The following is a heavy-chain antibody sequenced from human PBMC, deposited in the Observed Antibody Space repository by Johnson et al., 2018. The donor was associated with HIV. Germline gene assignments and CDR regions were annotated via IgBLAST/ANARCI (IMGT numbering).Heavy chain of an antibody. CDR1: GFTFSSYA. D-gene: IGHD3-22*01. V-gene: IGHV3-30-3*01. Sequence: HVQLVESGGGVVQPGRSLRLSCAASGFTFSSYAMHWVRQAPGKGLEWVAVISYDGSNKYYADSVKGRFTISRDNSKNTLYLQMNSLRAEDTAVYYCARLYYYDSSGYYVGAFDIWGQGTMVTVSS. CDR3: ARLYYYDSSGYYVGAFDI. J-gene: IGHJ3*02. CDR2: ISYDGSNK.